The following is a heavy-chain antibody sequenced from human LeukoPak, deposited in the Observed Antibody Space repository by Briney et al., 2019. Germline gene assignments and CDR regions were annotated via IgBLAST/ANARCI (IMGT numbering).Heavy chain of an antibody. Sequence: PGGSLRLSCAASGFTFSSYGMHWVRQAPGKGLEWVAVIWYDGSNKYYADSVKGRFTISRDNSKNTLYLQMNSLRAEDTAVYYCARGVRYFDWASDYWGQGTLVTVSS. CDR2: IWYDGSNK. J-gene: IGHJ4*02. D-gene: IGHD3-9*01. CDR1: GFTFSSYG. V-gene: IGHV3-33*01. CDR3: ARGVRYFDWASDY.